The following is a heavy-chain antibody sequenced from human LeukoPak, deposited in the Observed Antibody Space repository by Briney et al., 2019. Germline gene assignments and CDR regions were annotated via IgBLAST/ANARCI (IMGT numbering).Heavy chain of an antibody. CDR1: GGSISSSNW. CDR2: IYHSGST. J-gene: IGHJ6*03. V-gene: IGHV4-4*02. D-gene: IGHD5-18*01. CDR3: ARGRRGYSYGSYYYYYYMDV. Sequence: SETLSLTCAVSGGSISSSNWWSWVRQPPGKGLEWIGEIYHSGSTNYNPSLKSRVTISVDTSKNQFSLKLSSVTAADTAVYYCARGRRGYSYGSYYYYYYMDVWGKGTTVTVSS.